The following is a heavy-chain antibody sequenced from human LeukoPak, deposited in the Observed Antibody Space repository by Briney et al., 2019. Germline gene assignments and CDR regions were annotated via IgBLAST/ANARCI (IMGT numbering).Heavy chain of an antibody. Sequence: GGSLRLFCVASGFTFSNYWMHWVRRAPGKGLVWVSRINGDGSSTRYADSVQGRFTISRDNAKNTLLLQMHSLRVEDTAVYYCARLKGYCRGGSCYSYYFDFWGQGTLVTVSS. CDR1: GFTFSNYW. D-gene: IGHD2-15*01. V-gene: IGHV3-74*01. CDR3: ARLKGYCRGGSCYSYYFDF. CDR2: INGDGSST. J-gene: IGHJ4*02.